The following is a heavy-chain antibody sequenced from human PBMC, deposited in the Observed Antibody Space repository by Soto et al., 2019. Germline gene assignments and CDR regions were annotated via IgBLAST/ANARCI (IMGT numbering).Heavy chain of an antibody. V-gene: IGHV4-4*02. CDR3: ALGNTRYYSYGMDV. Sequence: SETVSLTCAVSGGSISSSSWWRWVRQPAGKGLEWIGEIYHSGGSNYNPSLKSRVTISVDKSKNQFSLKLSSVDAADTDVYFCALGNTRYYSYGMDVWGQRPTVTVS. J-gene: IGHJ6*02. CDR1: GGSISSSSW. D-gene: IGHD1-7*01. CDR2: IYHSGGS.